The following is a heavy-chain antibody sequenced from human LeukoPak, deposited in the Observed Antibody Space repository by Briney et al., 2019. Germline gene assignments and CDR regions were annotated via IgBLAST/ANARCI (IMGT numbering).Heavy chain of an antibody. D-gene: IGHD5-18*01. CDR2: ISSSSSYI. CDR3: ARDREDSYGAFDP. J-gene: IGHJ5*02. CDR1: GFTFSSYS. V-gene: IGHV3-21*01. Sequence: PGGSLRLSCAASGFTFSSYSMNWVRQAPGKGLEWVSSISSSSSYIYYADSAKGRFTISRDNAKNSLYLQMNSLRAEDTAVYYCARDREDSYGAFDPWGQGTLVTVSS.